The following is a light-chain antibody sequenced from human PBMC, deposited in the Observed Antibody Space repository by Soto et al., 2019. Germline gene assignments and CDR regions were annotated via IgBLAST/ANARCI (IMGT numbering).Light chain of an antibody. CDR2: AAS. Sequence: EIVLTQSPATLSLSPGERATLSCRASQNISVYLAWYRQKPGQAPRLLIYAASNRATGIPARFSGSGSGTDFTLTISSLEPEDFAVYYCQQYDNWPPLTFGGGTKVEIK. CDR3: QQYDNWPPLT. CDR1: QNISVY. J-gene: IGKJ4*01. V-gene: IGKV3-11*01.